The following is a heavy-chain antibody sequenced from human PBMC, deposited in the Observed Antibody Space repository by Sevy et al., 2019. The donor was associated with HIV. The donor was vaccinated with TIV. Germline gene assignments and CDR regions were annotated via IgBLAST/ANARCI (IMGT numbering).Heavy chain of an antibody. D-gene: IGHD3-3*01. Sequence: ASVKVSCKLSGYTLTQLSMHWVRQAPGKGLEWLGSFDPEDGERIYAQKFQGRFTMTEETSTDTAYMELSSLRSEVTAIYYCATGREYYEGNSGYFDYWGQGTLVTVSS. V-gene: IGHV1-24*01. CDR3: ATGREYYEGNSGYFDY. CDR2: FDPEDGER. J-gene: IGHJ4*02. CDR1: GYTLTQLS.